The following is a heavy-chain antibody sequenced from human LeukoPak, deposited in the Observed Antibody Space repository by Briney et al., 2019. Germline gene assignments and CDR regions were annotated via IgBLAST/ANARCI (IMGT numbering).Heavy chain of an antibody. J-gene: IGHJ4*02. V-gene: IGHV4-61*02. CDR2: IYTSGST. CDR3: ASCGGDCLNYFDY. Sequence: SETLSLTCTVSGGSISSGSYYWSWIRQPAGKGLEWIGRIYTSGSTNYNPSLKSRVTISVDTSKNQFSLKLSSVTAADTAVYYCASCGGDCLNYFDYWGQGTLVTVSS. D-gene: IGHD2-21*01. CDR1: GGSISSGSYY.